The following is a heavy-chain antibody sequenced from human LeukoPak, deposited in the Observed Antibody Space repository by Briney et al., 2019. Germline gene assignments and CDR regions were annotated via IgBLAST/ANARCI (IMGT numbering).Heavy chain of an antibody. D-gene: IGHD3-10*01. CDR2: INHSGST. CDR3: ARHAFMVRGPTGAFDI. J-gene: IGHJ3*02. V-gene: IGHV4-34*01. CDR1: GGSFSGYY. Sequence: PSETLSLTCAVYGGSFSGYYWSWIRQPPGKGLEWIGEINHSGSTNYNPSLKSRVTISVDTSKNQFSLKLSSVTAADTAVYYCARHAFMVRGPTGAFDIWGQGTMVTVSS.